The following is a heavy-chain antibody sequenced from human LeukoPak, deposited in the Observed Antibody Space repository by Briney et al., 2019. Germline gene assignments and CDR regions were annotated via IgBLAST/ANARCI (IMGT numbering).Heavy chain of an antibody. D-gene: IGHD3-10*01. J-gene: IGHJ6*02. CDR3: ATDGTWFGELYGMDV. Sequence: ASVKVSCKVSGYTLTELSMHWVRQAPGKGLEWMGGFDPEDGETIYAQKFQGRVTMTEDTSTDTAYMELSSLRSEDSAVYCCATDGTWFGELYGMDVWGQGTTVTVSS. V-gene: IGHV1-24*01. CDR2: FDPEDGET. CDR1: GYTLTELS.